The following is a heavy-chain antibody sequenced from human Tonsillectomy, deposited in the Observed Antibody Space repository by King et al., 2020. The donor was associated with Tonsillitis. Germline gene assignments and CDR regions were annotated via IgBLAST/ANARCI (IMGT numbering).Heavy chain of an antibody. CDR2: IYYSGAS. CDR1: GGSITSGDFS. V-gene: IGHV4-30-4*01. J-gene: IGHJ4*02. CDR3: ATVTSGSYLSY. Sequence: QLQESGPGLVKPSETLSLTCAVSGGSITSGDFSWSWIRQPPGKGLEWIGYIYYSGASYHNPSLKSRLSISVDTSQNQFSLKVTSVTVADTAVYYCATVTSGSYLSYWGQGTLVTVSS. D-gene: IGHD1-26*01.